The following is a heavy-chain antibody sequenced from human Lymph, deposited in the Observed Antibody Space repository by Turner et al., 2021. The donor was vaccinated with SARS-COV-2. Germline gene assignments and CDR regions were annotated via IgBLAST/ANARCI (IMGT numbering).Heavy chain of an antibody. J-gene: IGHJ6*02. CDR1: GFTFTSYY. CDR3: ARDPPIQIWVDYFYYGMDV. V-gene: IGHV1-46*01. D-gene: IGHD5-18*01. CDR2: INPSGGST. Sequence: QVQLVQSGAAVKKPGASVKVSCKASGFTFTSYYIHWVRQAPGQGLEWMGIINPSGGSTTYAQKFQGRVTMTRDTSTSTVYMELSSLRSEDTAVYYCARDPPIQIWVDYFYYGMDVWGQGTTVTVSS.